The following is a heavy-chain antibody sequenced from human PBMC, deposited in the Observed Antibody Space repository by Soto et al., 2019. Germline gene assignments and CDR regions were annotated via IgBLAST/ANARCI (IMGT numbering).Heavy chain of an antibody. Sequence: EVQLVESGGGLVQPGGSLRLSCAASGFTFSSYWMSWVRQAPGKGLEWVANIKQDGSEKYYVDSVKGRFSISRDNAKNSLYLQKNSLRDDDTAVYYCARELFAARDQPPVRGVISYYYYMEVWGKGTTVTVSS. V-gene: IGHV3-7*01. CDR3: ARELFAARDQPPVRGVISYYYYMEV. J-gene: IGHJ6*03. D-gene: IGHD3-10*01. CDR2: IKQDGSEK. CDR1: GFTFSSYW.